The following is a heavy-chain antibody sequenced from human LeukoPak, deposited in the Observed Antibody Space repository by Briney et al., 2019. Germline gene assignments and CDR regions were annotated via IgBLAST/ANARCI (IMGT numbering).Heavy chain of an antibody. D-gene: IGHD3-10*02. CDR1: GFNFSNYW. Sequence: GGSLRLSCAASGFNFSNYWMHWVRQAPGKGLVWVSRINGDGSTTTYADSVKGRFTISRDNAKNSLYLQMNSLRAEDTAVYYCAELGITMIGGVWGKGTTVTISS. CDR3: AELGITMIGGV. CDR2: INGDGSTT. V-gene: IGHV3-74*01. J-gene: IGHJ6*04.